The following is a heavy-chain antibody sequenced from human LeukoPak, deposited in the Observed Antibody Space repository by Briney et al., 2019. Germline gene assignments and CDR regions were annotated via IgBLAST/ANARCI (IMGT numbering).Heavy chain of an antibody. Sequence: PGGSLRLSCAASGFTFSSYAMNWVRQAPGKGLEWVSYISSGGSTIYYADSLKGRFTISRDNAKNSLYLQMNSLRAEDTAVYYCAREGSIKDAFDIWGQGTMVTVSS. J-gene: IGHJ3*02. V-gene: IGHV3-48*03. CDR1: GFTFSSYA. CDR3: AREGSIKDAFDI. CDR2: ISSGGSTI. D-gene: IGHD2/OR15-2a*01.